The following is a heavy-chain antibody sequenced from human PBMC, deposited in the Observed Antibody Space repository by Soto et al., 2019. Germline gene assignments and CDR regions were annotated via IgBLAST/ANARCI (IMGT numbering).Heavy chain of an antibody. Sequence: GGSLRLSCAASGFAFSSYAMHWVRRAPGKGLEWVAVISYDGSNKYYADSVKGRFTISRDNSKNTLYLQMNSLRAGDTAVYYCARAYDFWSGYSDYWGQGTLVTVSS. J-gene: IGHJ4*02. CDR1: GFAFSSYA. CDR3: ARAYDFWSGYSDY. CDR2: ISYDGSNK. V-gene: IGHV3-30-3*01. D-gene: IGHD3-3*01.